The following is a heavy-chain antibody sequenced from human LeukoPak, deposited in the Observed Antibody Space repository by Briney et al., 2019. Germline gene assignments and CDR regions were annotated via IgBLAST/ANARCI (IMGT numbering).Heavy chain of an antibody. V-gene: IGHV1-46*01. CDR3: ARDLYYDSSGSSAEIDY. D-gene: IGHD3-22*01. CDR2: INPSGGST. J-gene: IGHJ4*02. Sequence: ASVKVSCMASGYTFTIYYMHWVRQAPGQGLEWMGIINPSGGSTSYAQKFQGRVTMTKDTSTSTVYMELSSLRSEDTAVYYCARDLYYDSSGSSAEIDYWGQGTLVTVSS. CDR1: GYTFTIYY.